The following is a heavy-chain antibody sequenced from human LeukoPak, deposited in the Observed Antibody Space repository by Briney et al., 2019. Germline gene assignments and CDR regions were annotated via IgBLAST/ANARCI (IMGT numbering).Heavy chain of an antibody. V-gene: IGHV4-38-2*02. D-gene: IGHD3-10*02. CDR2: IYHSGST. Sequence: SETLSLTCTVSGYSISSGYYWGWIRQPPGRGLEWIGSIYHSGSTYYNPSLKSRVTISVDRSKNQFSLKLSSVTAADTAVYYCARGFFVRGNPGSWFDPWGQGTLVTVSS. CDR1: GYSISSGYY. CDR3: ARGFFVRGNPGSWFDP. J-gene: IGHJ5*02.